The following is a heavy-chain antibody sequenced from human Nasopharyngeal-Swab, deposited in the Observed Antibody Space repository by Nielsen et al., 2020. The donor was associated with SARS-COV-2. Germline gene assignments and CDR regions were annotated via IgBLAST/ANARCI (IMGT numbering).Heavy chain of an antibody. D-gene: IGHD4-11*01. J-gene: IGHJ6*03. CDR2: INAGNGNT. CDR1: GYTFTSYA. V-gene: IGHV1-3*01. Sequence: ASVQVSRKASGYTFTSYAMHWVRQAPGQRLEWMGWINAGNGNTKYSQKFQGRVTITRDTSASTAYMELSSLRSEDTAVYYCARDRAYSNYATYMDVWGKGTTVTVSS. CDR3: ARDRAYSNYATYMDV.